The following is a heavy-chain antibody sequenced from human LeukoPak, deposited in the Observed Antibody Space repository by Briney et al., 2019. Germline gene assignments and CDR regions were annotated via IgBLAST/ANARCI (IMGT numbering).Heavy chain of an antibody. V-gene: IGHV4-30-2*01. Sequence: PSQTLSLTCAVSGGSISSGGYSWSWIRQPPGKGLEWIGNIYHSGSTYYNPSLKSRVTISVDRSKNQFSLKLSSVTAADTAVYYCAREGYYDSSGYYYRHAFDIWGQGTMVTVSS. D-gene: IGHD3-22*01. CDR2: IYHSGST. CDR3: AREGYYDSSGYYYRHAFDI. J-gene: IGHJ3*02. CDR1: GGSISSGGYS.